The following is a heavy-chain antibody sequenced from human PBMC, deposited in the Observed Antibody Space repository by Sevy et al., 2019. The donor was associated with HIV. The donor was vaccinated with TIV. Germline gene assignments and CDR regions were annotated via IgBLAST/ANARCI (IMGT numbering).Heavy chain of an antibody. V-gene: IGHV3-74*01. Sequence: GWSLRLSCATSGFTFSSYWMHWVRQAPGKGLVWVSRVNSDGSSTTYADSVKGRFTISRDNAKNTLSLQMNSLRAEDTAVYYCVAANSWEDYWGQGTLVTVSS. D-gene: IGHD6-13*01. CDR2: VNSDGSST. J-gene: IGHJ4*02. CDR3: VAANSWEDY. CDR1: GFTFSSYW.